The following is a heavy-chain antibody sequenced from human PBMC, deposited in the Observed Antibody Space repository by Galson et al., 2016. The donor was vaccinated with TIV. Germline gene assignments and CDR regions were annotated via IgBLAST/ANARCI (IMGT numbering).Heavy chain of an antibody. J-gene: IGHJ4*02. CDR2: K. D-gene: IGHD5-24*01. Sequence: KLYSPSLKNRLTITRDTSKNQVVLTMTNMDPVDTATYYCAHRGDGHNKIFDIWGQGALVTVSS. CDR3: AHRGDGHNKIFDI. V-gene: IGHV2-5*01.